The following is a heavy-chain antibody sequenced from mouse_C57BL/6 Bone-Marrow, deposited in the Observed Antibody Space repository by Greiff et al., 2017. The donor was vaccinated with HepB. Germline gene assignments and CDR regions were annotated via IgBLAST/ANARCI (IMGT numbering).Heavy chain of an antibody. CDR3: ARRGWLLWYFDV. D-gene: IGHD2-3*01. Sequence: EVKLMESGGGLVKPGGSLKLSCAASGFTFSSYTMSWVRQTPEKRLEWVATISGGGGNTYYPDSVKGRFTISRDNAKNTLYLQMSSLTSEDTALYYCARRGWLLWYFDVWGTGTTVTVSS. CDR2: ISGGGGNT. CDR1: GFTFSSYT. J-gene: IGHJ1*03. V-gene: IGHV5-9*01.